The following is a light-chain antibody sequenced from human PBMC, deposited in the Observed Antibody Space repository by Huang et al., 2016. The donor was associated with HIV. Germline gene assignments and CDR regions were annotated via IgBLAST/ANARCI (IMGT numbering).Light chain of an antibody. V-gene: IGKV3-15*01. CDR1: QSIGRN. CDR3: QQYNNWPLT. Sequence: EIVMTQSPATLSVSPGKRDTLSCRASQSIGRNLAWYQQKPGQTPRLLISGASTRAADSPARFSGSGSGTDFALNISSLQSEDFAVYYCQQYNNWPLTFGGGTKVEIK. J-gene: IGKJ4*01. CDR2: GAS.